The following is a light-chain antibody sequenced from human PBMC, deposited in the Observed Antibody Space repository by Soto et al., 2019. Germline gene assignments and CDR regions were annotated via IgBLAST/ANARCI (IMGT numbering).Light chain of an antibody. Sequence: EIVLTQSPATLSVSPGERAALSCRASQSVRSKLAWYQQKPGQAPRLLINDASTRATGIPARFSGSGSGTAFSLTISSLESEDFGLYYCQQYNGWPLTFGQGTKVEIK. V-gene: IGKV3-15*01. CDR3: QQYNGWPLT. CDR1: QSVRSK. J-gene: IGKJ2*01. CDR2: DAS.